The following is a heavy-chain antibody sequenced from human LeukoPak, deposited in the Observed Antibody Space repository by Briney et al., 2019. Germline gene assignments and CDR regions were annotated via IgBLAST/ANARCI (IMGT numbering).Heavy chain of an antibody. CDR2: IYSSGSI. J-gene: IGHJ4*02. V-gene: IGHV4-4*07. CDR1: GGSISTYY. Sequence: SETLSLTCTVSGGSISTYYWSWIRQPAGKGLEWIGRIYSSGSIDFNPSLKSRVAMSVDTSKNQFSLRLASVTAADTAVYYCARSRASVATAGTFGDWGQGALVTVSS. D-gene: IGHD1-1*01. CDR3: ARSRASVATAGTFGD.